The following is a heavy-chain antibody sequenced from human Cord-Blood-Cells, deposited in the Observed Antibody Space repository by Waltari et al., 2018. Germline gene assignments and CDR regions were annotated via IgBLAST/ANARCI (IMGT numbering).Heavy chain of an antibody. V-gene: IGHV1-2*04. CDR2: INPNSGGT. Sequence: QVQLVQSGAEVKKPGASVKVSCMDSGYTFTGYYMHWARQAPGQGLEWMGWINPNSGGTNYAQKFQGWVTRTRDTSISTAYMELSRLRSDDTAVYYCASGHSSGWSTNAFDIWGQGTMVTVSS. CDR1: GYTFTGYY. J-gene: IGHJ3*02. CDR3: ASGHSSGWSTNAFDI. D-gene: IGHD6-19*01.